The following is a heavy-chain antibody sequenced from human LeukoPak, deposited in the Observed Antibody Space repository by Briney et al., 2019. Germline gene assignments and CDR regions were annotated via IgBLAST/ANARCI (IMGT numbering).Heavy chain of an antibody. Sequence: SETLSLTCTVSGGSISSGGYYWSWIRQPPGKGLEWIGYIYYSGSTNYNPSLKSRVTISVDTSKNQFSLKLSSVTAADTAVYYCARTNMGYFDYWGQGTLVTVSS. CDR3: ARTNMGYFDY. CDR1: GGSISSGGYY. J-gene: IGHJ4*02. CDR2: IYYSGST. V-gene: IGHV4-61*08.